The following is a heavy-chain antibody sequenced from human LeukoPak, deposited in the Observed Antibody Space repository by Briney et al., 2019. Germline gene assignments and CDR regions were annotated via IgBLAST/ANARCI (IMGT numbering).Heavy chain of an antibody. CDR3: ARGPPPDFDC. CDR1: GGSISSGGYY. V-gene: IGHV4-30-2*01. CDR2: IYHSGST. Sequence: SETLSLTCTVSGGSISSGGYYWSWIRQPPGKGLEWIGYIYHSGSTYYDPSLKSRVTISVDRSKNQFSLKLSSVTAADTAVYYCARGPPPDFDCWGQGTLVTVSS. J-gene: IGHJ4*02.